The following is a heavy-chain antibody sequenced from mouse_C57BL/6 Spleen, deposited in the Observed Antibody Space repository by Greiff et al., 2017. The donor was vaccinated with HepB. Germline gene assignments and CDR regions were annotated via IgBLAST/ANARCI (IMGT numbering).Heavy chain of an antibody. V-gene: IGHV3-6*01. J-gene: IGHJ3*01. CDR2: ISYDGSN. Sequence: DVQLVESGPGLVKPSQSLSLTCSVTGYSITSGYYWNWIRQFPGNKLEWMGYISYDGSNNYNPSLKNRISITRDTSKNQFFLKLNSVTTEDTATYYCARESGSSWFAYWGQGTLVTVSA. CDR1: GYSITSGYY. CDR3: ARESGSSWFAY. D-gene: IGHD1-1*02.